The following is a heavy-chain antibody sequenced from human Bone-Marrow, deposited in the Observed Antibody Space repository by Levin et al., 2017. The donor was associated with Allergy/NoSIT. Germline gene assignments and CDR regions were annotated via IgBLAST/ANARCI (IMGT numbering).Heavy chain of an antibody. D-gene: IGHD3-10*01. V-gene: IGHV4-61*02. CDR1: GGSISRGLHY. Sequence: PSETLSLTCTVSGGSISRGLHYWSWIRQPAGKGLEWIGRIYISGSTNYNPSLKSRVTISEDTSKNQFSLKLSSVTAADTAVYYCARAQVELEYFDYWGQGILVTVSS. CDR2: IYISGST. J-gene: IGHJ4*02. CDR3: ARAQVELEYFDY.